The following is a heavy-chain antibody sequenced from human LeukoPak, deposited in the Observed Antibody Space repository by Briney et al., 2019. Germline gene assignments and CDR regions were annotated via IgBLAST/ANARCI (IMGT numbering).Heavy chain of an antibody. CDR3: ARFPVDYGGNTRSFDY. D-gene: IGHD4-23*01. Sequence: PSETLSLTCTVSGGSISSSSYYWGWIRQPPGKGLEWIGSIYYSGSTYYNPSLKSRVTISVDTSKNQFSLKLSSVTAADTAVYYCARFPVDYGGNTRSFDYWGQGTLVTVSS. CDR1: GGSISSSSYY. V-gene: IGHV4-39*07. J-gene: IGHJ4*02. CDR2: IYYSGST.